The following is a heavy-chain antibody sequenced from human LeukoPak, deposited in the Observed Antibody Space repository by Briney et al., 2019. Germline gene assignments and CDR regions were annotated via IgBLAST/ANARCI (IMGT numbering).Heavy chain of an antibody. CDR3: ATRHHSRTYMVPLNS. J-gene: IGHJ4*02. CDR1: GVSISSDNW. V-gene: IGHV4/OR15-8*02. Sequence: SETLSLTCAVYGVSISSDNWWTWVRQPPGKGLEWIGETHRSGDTKYNPSLNGRVTISMDNSKNQLSLNLISVTAADTAIYFCATRHHSRTYMVPLNSWGQGTLVTVSS. CDR2: THRSGDT. D-gene: IGHD3-10*01.